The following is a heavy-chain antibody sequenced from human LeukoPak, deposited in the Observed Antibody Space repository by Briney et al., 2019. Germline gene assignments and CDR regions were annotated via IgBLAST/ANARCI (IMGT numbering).Heavy chain of an antibody. Sequence: GGSLRLSCAASGFTFSRYGMSWVREAPGKGLKWVSAISGSGGSAYYADSVKGRFTISRDNSKNTLYLHMNSLRAEDTAVYYCVLYGDYESPDGFDIWGQGTMVTVSS. CDR2: ISGSGGSA. D-gene: IGHD4-17*01. V-gene: IGHV3-23*01. CDR1: GFTFSRYG. CDR3: VLYGDYESPDGFDI. J-gene: IGHJ3*02.